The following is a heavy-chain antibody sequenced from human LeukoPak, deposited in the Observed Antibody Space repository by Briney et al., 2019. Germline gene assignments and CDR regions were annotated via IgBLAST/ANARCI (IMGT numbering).Heavy chain of an antibody. J-gene: IGHJ4*02. CDR3: ARASLIKVVPAAPGYYFDY. CDR2: IYTSGST. CDR1: GGSISSGSYY. D-gene: IGHD2-2*01. V-gene: IGHV4-61*02. Sequence: SETLSLTCTVSGGSISSGSYYWSWIRQPAGKGLEWIGRIYTSGSTNYNPSLKSRVTTSVDTSKNQFSLKLSSVTAADTAVYYCARASLIKVVPAAPGYYFDYWGQGTLVTVSS.